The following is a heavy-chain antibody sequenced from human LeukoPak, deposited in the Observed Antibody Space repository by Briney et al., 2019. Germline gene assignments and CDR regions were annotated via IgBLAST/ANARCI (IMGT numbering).Heavy chain of an antibody. J-gene: IGHJ3*02. CDR2: IYYSGST. CDR1: GGSISSSSYY. Sequence: SETLSLTCTVSGGSISSSSYYWGWIRQPPGKGLEWIGSIYYSGSTYYNPSLKSRVTISVDTSKNQFSLKLSSVTAADTAVYYCARHMDYYDSSGYDLEAFDIWGQGTMVTVSS. D-gene: IGHD3-22*01. V-gene: IGHV4-39*01. CDR3: ARHMDYYDSSGYDLEAFDI.